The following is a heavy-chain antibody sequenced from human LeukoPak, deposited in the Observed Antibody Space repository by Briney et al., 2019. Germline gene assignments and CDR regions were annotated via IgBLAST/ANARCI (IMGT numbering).Heavy chain of an antibody. CDR1: GYTLTELS. V-gene: IGHV1-24*01. Sequence: RASVKVSCKVSGYTLTELSMHWVRQAPGKGLEWMGGFDPEDCETIYAQKFQGRVTMTEDTSTDTAYMELSSLRSEDTAVYYCATYYYDSSGYFYWGQGTLVTVSS. J-gene: IGHJ4*02. D-gene: IGHD3-22*01. CDR2: FDPEDCET. CDR3: ATYYYDSSGYFY.